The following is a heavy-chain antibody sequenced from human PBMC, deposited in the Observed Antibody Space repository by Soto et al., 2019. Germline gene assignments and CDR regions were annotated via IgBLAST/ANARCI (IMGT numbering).Heavy chain of an antibody. CDR1: GDSVSSGTYF. Sequence: SETLTLTCTVSGDSVSSGTYFWSWIRQPPGKGLEWIGNIYYSGSASYHPSLKSRVTISVDTSKNQVSLKLNSVTAADTAVYYCERGAVRVDSSGYYFAVGAFDIRGQGTIVTVSS. V-gene: IGHV4-39*07. CDR2: IYYSGSA. D-gene: IGHD3-22*01. J-gene: IGHJ3*02. CDR3: ERGAVRVDSSGYYFAVGAFDI.